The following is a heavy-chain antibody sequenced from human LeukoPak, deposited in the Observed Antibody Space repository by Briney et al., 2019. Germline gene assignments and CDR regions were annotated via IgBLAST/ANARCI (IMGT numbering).Heavy chain of an antibody. D-gene: IGHD6-13*01. J-gene: IGHJ4*02. CDR1: GGSFSGYY. Sequence: SETLSLTCAVYGGSFSGYYWSWIRQPPGKGLEWIGEINHSGSTNYNPSLKSRVTISVDTSKNQFSLKLSSVTAADTAVYYCARVKLGAAAGGGEGDYWGQGTLVTVSS. V-gene: IGHV4-34*01. CDR2: INHSGST. CDR3: ARVKLGAAAGGGEGDY.